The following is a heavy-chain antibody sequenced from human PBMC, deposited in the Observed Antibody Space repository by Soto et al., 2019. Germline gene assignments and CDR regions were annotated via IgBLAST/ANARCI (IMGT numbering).Heavy chain of an antibody. CDR1: GGSISSYY. CDR3: ARYYYRSGSLNWFDP. CDR2: IYYSGST. J-gene: IGHJ5*02. D-gene: IGHD3-10*01. Sequence: SETLSLTCTVSGGSISSYYWSWIRQPPGKGLEWIGYIYYSGSTSYNASLKSRVTISVDTSKNQFSLKLSSVTAADTAMYYCARYYYRSGSLNWFDPWGQGTLVTVSS. V-gene: IGHV4-59*01.